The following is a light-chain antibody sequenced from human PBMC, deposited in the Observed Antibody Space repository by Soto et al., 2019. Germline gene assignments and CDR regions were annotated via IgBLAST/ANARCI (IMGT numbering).Light chain of an antibody. Sequence: EIVLTQSPGTLSLSPGERATLSCRASQSINTRYLAWYQQKPGQAPRLLIYGVSSRATGIPDRFSGSGSGTDFTLTISRLEPEDFALYFCQQYGSSPRTFGQGTKVEIK. CDR1: QSINTRY. CDR2: GVS. CDR3: QQYGSSPRT. V-gene: IGKV3-20*01. J-gene: IGKJ1*01.